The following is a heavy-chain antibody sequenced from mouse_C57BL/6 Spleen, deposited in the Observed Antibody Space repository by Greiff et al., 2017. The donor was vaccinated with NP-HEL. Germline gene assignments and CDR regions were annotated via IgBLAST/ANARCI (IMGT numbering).Heavy chain of an antibody. D-gene: IGHD1-1*01. CDR3: AREGYYGSSSFAY. V-gene: IGHV1-55*01. J-gene: IGHJ3*01. Sequence: QVQLQQPGAELVKPGASVKMSCKASGYTFTSYWITWVKQRPGQGLEWIGDIYPGSGSTNYNEKFKSKATLTVDTSSSTAYMQLSSLTSEDSAVYYCAREGYYGSSSFAYWGQGTLVTVSA. CDR2: IYPGSGST. CDR1: GYTFTSYW.